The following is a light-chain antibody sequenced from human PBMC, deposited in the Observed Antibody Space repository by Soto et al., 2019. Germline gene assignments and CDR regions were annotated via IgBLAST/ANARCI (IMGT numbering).Light chain of an antibody. CDR1: ESVGNW. Sequence: DIQLTQSPSSLSASVGDRITITCRANESVGNWLAWYQQKPGKAPKLLIYAASTLQSGVPSRFSGSRSGTVFSLTVSSLQPEDFATYYRQQANSFPLSFGGGTKVDIK. CDR2: AAS. V-gene: IGKV1D-12*01. CDR3: QQANSFPLS. J-gene: IGKJ4*01.